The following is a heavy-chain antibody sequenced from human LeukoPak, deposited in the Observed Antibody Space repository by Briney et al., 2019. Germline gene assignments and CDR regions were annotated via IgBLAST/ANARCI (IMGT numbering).Heavy chain of an antibody. CDR2: IHYSGST. Sequence: PGGSLRLSCAVSGFTPISYWMTWVRQPPGKGLEWIGSIHYSGSTNYNPSLKSRVTISVDTSKNQFSLKLSSVTAADAAVYYCARGYCSGGSCYSYYYYNYMDVWGKGTTVTVSS. J-gene: IGHJ6*03. CDR1: GFTPISYW. CDR3: ARGYCSGGSCYSYYYYNYMDV. V-gene: IGHV4-4*02. D-gene: IGHD2-15*01.